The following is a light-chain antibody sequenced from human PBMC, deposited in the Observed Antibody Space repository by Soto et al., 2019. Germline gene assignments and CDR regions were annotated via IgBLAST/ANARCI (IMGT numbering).Light chain of an antibody. J-gene: IGKJ4*01. CDR2: GAS. CDR1: QGVRSD. CDR3: QQYSKWPLT. V-gene: IGKV3-15*01. Sequence: EIGMTKSPDTVSVSPGDRATLSCRASQGVRSDLAWYQQKAGQSPRLLIYGASTRAAETPARFSGSGSETEFTLTISSLQSEDFAVYYCQQYSKWPLTFGGGTKVDIK.